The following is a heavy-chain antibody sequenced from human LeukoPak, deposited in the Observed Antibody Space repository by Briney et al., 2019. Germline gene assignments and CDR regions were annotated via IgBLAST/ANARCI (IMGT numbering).Heavy chain of an antibody. D-gene: IGHD6-19*01. V-gene: IGHV1-2*02. CDR3: ARDLLPQDIAVAVGNWFDP. J-gene: IGHJ5*02. CDR1: GYTFTGYY. CDR2: INPNSGGT. Sequence: ASVKVSCKASGYTFTGYYMHWVRQAPGQGLEWMGWINPNSGGTNYAQKLQGRVTMTTDTSTSTAYMELRSLRSDDTAVYYCARDLLPQDIAVAVGNWFDPWGQGTLVTVSS.